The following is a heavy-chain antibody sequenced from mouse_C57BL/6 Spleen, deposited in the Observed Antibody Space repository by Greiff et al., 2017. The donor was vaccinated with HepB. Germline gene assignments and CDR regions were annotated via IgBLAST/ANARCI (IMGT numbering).Heavy chain of an antibody. CDR3: AREGGSSPFAY. J-gene: IGHJ3*01. V-gene: IGHV1-54*01. Sequence: VQLQQSGAELVRPGTSVKVSCKASGYAFTNYLIEWVKQRPGQGLEWIGVINPGSGGTNYNEKFKGKATLTADKSSSTAYMQLSSLTSEDSALYFCAREGGSSPFAYWGQGTLVTVSA. D-gene: IGHD1-1*01. CDR1: GYAFTNYL. CDR2: INPGSGGT.